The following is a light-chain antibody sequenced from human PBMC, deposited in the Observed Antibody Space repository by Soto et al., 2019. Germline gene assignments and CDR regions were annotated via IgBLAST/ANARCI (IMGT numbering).Light chain of an antibody. Sequence: ALTQPPSASGSPGQSVTVSCTGTSSDVGGWHFVSWYQQHPGKAPKLMIYEVSKRPSGVPDRFSGSKSGNTASLTVSGLQAEDEADYYCSSYTSSSTYVFATGTKVTVL. J-gene: IGLJ1*01. CDR1: SSDVGGWHF. V-gene: IGLV2-8*01. CDR2: EVS. CDR3: SSYTSSSTYV.